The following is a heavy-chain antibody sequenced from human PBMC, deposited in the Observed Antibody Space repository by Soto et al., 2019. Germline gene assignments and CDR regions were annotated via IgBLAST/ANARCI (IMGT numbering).Heavy chain of an antibody. Sequence: GSGPTLVNPTQTLTLTCTFSGFSLSTSGVGVGWIRQPPGKALEWLALIYWNDDKRYSPSLKSRLTITKDTSKNQVVLTMTNMDPVDTATYYCAHRSRIAAAEGLGAFDIWGQGKMVTVSS. D-gene: IGHD6-13*01. CDR1: GFSLSTSGVG. V-gene: IGHV2-5*01. J-gene: IGHJ3*02. CDR3: AHRSRIAAAEGLGAFDI. CDR2: IYWNDDK.